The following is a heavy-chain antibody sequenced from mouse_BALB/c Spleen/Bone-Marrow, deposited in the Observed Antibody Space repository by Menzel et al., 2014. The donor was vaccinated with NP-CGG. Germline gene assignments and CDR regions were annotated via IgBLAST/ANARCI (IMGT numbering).Heavy chain of an antibody. CDR1: GYTFTDYN. J-gene: IGHJ3*01. V-gene: IGHV1S29*02. CDR3: GRGRAYGNYVWFAY. D-gene: IGHD2-1*01. CDR2: IYPYNGGT. Sequence: EVQVVESGPELVKPGASVKISCKASGYTFTDYNMHWVKQSHGKSLDWIGYIYPYNGGTGYNQKFKSKATLTVDNSSSTAYMELSSLTSEDSAVYYCGRGRAYGNYVWFAYWGQGTLVTVSA.